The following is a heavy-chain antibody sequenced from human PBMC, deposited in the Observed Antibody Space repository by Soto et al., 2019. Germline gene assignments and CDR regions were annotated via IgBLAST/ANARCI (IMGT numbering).Heavy chain of an antibody. CDR3: AWSYFDY. V-gene: IGHV3-30*03. CDR2: ISYDGSNE. CDR1: GFTFSSYG. D-gene: IGHD3-3*01. Sequence: GGSLRLSCAASGFTFSSYGMHWVRQAPGKGLEWVGIISYDGSNEYYADSVEGRFTISRDNSKNTLYLQMNSLRPEDTAVYYSAWSYFDYWGQGTLVTVSS. J-gene: IGHJ4*02.